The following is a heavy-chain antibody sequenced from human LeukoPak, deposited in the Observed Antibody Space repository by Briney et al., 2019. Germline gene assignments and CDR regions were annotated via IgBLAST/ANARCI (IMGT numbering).Heavy chain of an antibody. J-gene: IGHJ4*02. Sequence: GGSLRLSCAASGFTFSSYEMNWVRQAPGKGLEWVSYISSSGSTIYYADSVKGRFTISRDNAKNSLYLQVNSLRAEDTAVYYCARGRIAAAGYLFYWGQGTLVTVSS. CDR2: ISSSGSTI. CDR3: ARGRIAAAGYLFY. D-gene: IGHD6-13*01. V-gene: IGHV3-48*03. CDR1: GFTFSSYE.